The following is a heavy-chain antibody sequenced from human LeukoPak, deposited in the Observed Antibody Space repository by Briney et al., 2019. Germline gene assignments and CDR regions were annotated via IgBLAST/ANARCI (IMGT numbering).Heavy chain of an antibody. CDR1: GFTFSSYS. Sequence: GGSLRLSCAASGFTFSSYSMNWARQAPGKGLEWVSSISSSSSYIYYADSVKGRFTISRDNAKNSLYLQMNSLRAEDTAVYYCARMSIAAAGTFDYWGQGTLVTVSS. J-gene: IGHJ4*02. D-gene: IGHD6-13*01. V-gene: IGHV3-21*01. CDR3: ARMSIAAAGTFDY. CDR2: ISSSSSYI.